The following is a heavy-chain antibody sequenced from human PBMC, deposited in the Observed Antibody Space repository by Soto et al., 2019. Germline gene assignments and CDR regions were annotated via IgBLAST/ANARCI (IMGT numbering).Heavy chain of an antibody. CDR3: AKEHNGAIFDF. Sequence: QVQLVESGGGVVQPGRSLRLSCAASGFTFSSYGMHWVRQAPGKGLEWVAVISYDGSNKYYADSVKGRFTNSRDNSKKRLYLHMNSLRAEDTAVYYCAKEHNGAIFDFGGQRTLVTVSS. V-gene: IGHV3-30*18. CDR1: GFTFSSYG. D-gene: IGHD2-8*01. J-gene: IGHJ4*02. CDR2: ISYDGSNK.